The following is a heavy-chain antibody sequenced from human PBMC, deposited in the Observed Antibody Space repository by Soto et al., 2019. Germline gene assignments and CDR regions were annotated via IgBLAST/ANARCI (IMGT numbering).Heavy chain of an antibody. J-gene: IGHJ4*02. V-gene: IGHV3-48*02. CDR2: ISDSSSSTI. D-gene: IGHD3-3*01. Sequence: GGSLRLSCAASGFTFSSYSMNWVRQAPGKGLEWVSYISDSSSSTIYYADSVKGRFTISRDNAKNSLYLQMNSLRDEDTAVYYCARDTQDDFWSGYYRDYWGQGTLVNVSS. CDR1: GFTFSSYS. CDR3: ARDTQDDFWSGYYRDY.